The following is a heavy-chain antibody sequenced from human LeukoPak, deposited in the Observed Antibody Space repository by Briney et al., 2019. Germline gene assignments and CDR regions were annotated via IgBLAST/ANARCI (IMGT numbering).Heavy chain of an antibody. D-gene: IGHD6-19*01. CDR2: ISAYNGNT. CDR3: AKVFYSSGWYGPVDY. V-gene: IGHV1-18*01. Sequence: GASVKVSCKASGYTFTSYGISWVRQAPGQGLEWMGWISAYNGNTNYAQKLQGRVTMTTDTSTSTAYMELRSLRSDDTAVYYCAKVFYSSGWYGPVDYWGQGTLVTVSS. J-gene: IGHJ4*02. CDR1: GYTFTSYG.